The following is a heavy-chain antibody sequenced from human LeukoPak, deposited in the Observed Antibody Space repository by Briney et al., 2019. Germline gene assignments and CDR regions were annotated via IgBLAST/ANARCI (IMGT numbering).Heavy chain of an antibody. CDR2: ITSGVGIT. V-gene: IGHV3-23*01. J-gene: IGHJ4*02. CDR3: AKGDYYDLAY. D-gene: IGHD3-22*01. CDR1: GSTFSNFG. Sequence: GGPPTLSCTASGSTFSNFGINCVRQAPGKGLEWVSIITSGVGITYYADSVKGRFTISRDNSRNTLYLQMNSLRAEDTAVYYCAKGDYYDLAYWGPGTLVTVSS.